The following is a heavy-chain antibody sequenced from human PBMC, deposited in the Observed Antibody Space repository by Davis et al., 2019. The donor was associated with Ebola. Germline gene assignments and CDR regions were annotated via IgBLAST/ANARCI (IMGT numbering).Heavy chain of an antibody. CDR1: GGSFSGYY. CDR3: ARMGYYYDSSGGY. Sequence: PSETLSLTCAVYGGSFSGYYWSWIRQPPGKGLEWIGEINHSGSTNYNPSLKSRVTISVDTSKNQFSLKLSSVTAADTAVYYCARMGYYYDSSGGYWGQGTLVTVSS. V-gene: IGHV4-34*01. J-gene: IGHJ4*02. CDR2: INHSGST. D-gene: IGHD3-22*01.